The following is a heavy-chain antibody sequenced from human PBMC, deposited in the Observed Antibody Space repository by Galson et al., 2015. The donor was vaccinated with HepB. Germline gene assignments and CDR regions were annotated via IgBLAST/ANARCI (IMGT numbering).Heavy chain of an antibody. CDR1: GFTFSSYA. CDR3: ARDSATYSSSSGFGP. J-gene: IGHJ5*02. CDR2: ISYDGSNK. V-gene: IGHV3-30-3*01. Sequence: SLRLSCAASGFTFSSYAMHWVRQAPGKGLEWVAVISYDGSNKYYADSVKGRFTISRDNSKNTLYLQMNSLRAEDTAVYYCARDSATYSSSSGFGPWGQGTLVTVSS. D-gene: IGHD6-6*01.